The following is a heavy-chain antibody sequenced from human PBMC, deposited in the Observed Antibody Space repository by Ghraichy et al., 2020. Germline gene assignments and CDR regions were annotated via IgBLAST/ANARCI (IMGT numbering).Heavy chain of an antibody. CDR2: ITWNGGST. CDR1: GFTFDDYT. V-gene: IGHV3-43*01. J-gene: IGHJ4*02. D-gene: IGHD3-22*01. Sequence: GGSLRLSCAASGFTFDDYTMHWVRQAQGKGLEWVSLITWNGGSTYYGDSVKGRFTASRDNSKNSLYLQMNSLRTEDTALYYCAAEYYYDSSGSFHYWGQGTLVTVSS. CDR3: AAEYYYDSSGSFHY.